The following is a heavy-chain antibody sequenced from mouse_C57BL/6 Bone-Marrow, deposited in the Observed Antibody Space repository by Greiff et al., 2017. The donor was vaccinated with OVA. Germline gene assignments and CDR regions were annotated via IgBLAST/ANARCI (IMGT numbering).Heavy chain of an antibody. D-gene: IGHD1-1*01. CDR3: AANYHSTTVSYAGEY. J-gene: IGHJ4*01. V-gene: IGHV1-55*01. Sequence: VQLQQPGAELVKPGASVKMSCKASGYTFTSYSITWVKQRHGQGLEWIGDICTGCGSASYNEKFKSKATLTVDTSSSTAYMQLGSLTSEDSAVYDGAANYHSTTVSYAGEYWGQGTSVTVSS. CDR2: ICTGCGSA. CDR1: GYTFTSYS.